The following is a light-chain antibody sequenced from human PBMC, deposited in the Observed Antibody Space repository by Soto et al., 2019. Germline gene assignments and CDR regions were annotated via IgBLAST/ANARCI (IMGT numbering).Light chain of an antibody. V-gene: IGKV1-39*01. J-gene: IGKJ2*01. Sequence: DIQMTQSPSSLSASVGDRVTITCRASQSIRSYLNWYHQKPGKTPQLLIYGASNLQSGAPSRFTGSGSGTHVTLTISSLQPEDCATYYCQQSYTTPYTFGQGTKLEIK. CDR3: QQSYTTPYT. CDR2: GAS. CDR1: QSIRSY.